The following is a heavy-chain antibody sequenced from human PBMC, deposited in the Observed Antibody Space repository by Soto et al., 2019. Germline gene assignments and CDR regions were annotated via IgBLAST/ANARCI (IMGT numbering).Heavy chain of an antibody. V-gene: IGHV4-39*01. CDR3: ARLRDLVVPAAIIFGNWFDP. D-gene: IGHD2-2*02. CDR2: IYYSGST. CDR1: GGSISSSSYY. J-gene: IGHJ5*02. Sequence: PSETLSLTCTVSGGSISSSSYYWGWIRQPPGKGLDWIGSIYYSGSTYYNPSLKSRVTISVDTSKNQFSLKLSSVTAADTAVYYCARLRDLVVPAAIIFGNWFDPWGQGTLVTVSS.